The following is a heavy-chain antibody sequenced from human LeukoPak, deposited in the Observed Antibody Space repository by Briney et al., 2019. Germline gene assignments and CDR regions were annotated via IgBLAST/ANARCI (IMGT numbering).Heavy chain of an antibody. CDR3: ARDLGYSYGQSWGY. V-gene: IGHV3-48*01. J-gene: IGHJ4*02. Sequence: GGSLRLSCAASGFTFSSYSMNWVRQAPGKGLEWVSYISSSSSTIYYADSVKGRFTISRDNAKNSLYLQMNSLRAEDTAVYYCARDLGYSYGQSWGYWGQGTLVTVSS. D-gene: IGHD5-18*01. CDR2: ISSSSSTI. CDR1: GFTFSSYS.